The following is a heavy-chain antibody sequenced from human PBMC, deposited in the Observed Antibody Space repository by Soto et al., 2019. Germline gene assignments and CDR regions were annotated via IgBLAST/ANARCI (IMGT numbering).Heavy chain of an antibody. J-gene: IGHJ4*02. CDR2: INADNGNT. CDR3: ASEIDATTATSLDY. CDR1: GYTFSGSV. D-gene: IGHD4-17*01. V-gene: IGHV1-3*01. Sequence: QVQLVQSGAEVKKPGASVKVSCKASGYTFSGSVMHWVRQAPGQGLEWMGWINADNGNTKNSQKFQGRVTMTWDTSASTAYMELSSLRSEDTAIYYCASEIDATTATSLDYWGQGTLVTVSS.